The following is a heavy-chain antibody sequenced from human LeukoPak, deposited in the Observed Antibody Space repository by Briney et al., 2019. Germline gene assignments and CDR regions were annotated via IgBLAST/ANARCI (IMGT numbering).Heavy chain of an antibody. CDR2: INPNSGGT. CDR1: GYTFTGYY. J-gene: IGHJ4*02. CDR3: ARVLYSSGWPYFDY. D-gene: IGHD6-19*01. V-gene: IGHV1-2*02. Sequence: GAPVKVSCKASGYTFTGYYMHWVRQAPGQGLEWMGWINPNSGGTNYAQKFQGRVTMTRDTSISTAYMELSRLRSDDTAVYYCARVLYSSGWPYFDYWGQGTLVTVSS.